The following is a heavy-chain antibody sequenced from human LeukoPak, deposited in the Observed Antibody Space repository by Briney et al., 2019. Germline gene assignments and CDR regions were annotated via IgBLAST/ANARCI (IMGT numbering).Heavy chain of an antibody. J-gene: IGHJ4*02. V-gene: IGHV3-30*18. CDR2: ISNDGANK. Sequence: GGSLRLSCAASAFTFSSYGMYWVRQAPGKGLEWVAVISNDGANKYYADPVKGRFTIFRDDSKNTLFLQMNSLRPEDTAMYYCAKYQGYDSDYMAVWGQGALVTVSS. D-gene: IGHD3-22*01. CDR3: AKYQGYDSDYMAV. CDR1: AFTFSSYG.